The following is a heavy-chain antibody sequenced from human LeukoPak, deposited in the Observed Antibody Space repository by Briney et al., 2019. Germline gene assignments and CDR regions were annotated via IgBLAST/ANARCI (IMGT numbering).Heavy chain of an antibody. V-gene: IGHV1-18*01. CDR3: ARVDDGYYDSSGYYDY. CDR1: GYTFTSYG. CDR2: ISAYNGNT. Sequence: ASVKVSCKASGYTFTSYGISWVRQAPGQGLEWMGWISAYNGNTNYAQKLQGRVTMTTDTSTSTAYMELRSLRSDDTAVYYCARVDDGYYDSSGYYDYWGQGTLVTVSS. J-gene: IGHJ4*02. D-gene: IGHD3-22*01.